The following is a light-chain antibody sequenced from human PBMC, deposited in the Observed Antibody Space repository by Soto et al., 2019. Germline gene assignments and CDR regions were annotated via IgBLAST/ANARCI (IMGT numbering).Light chain of an antibody. CDR1: SGHSNYA. CDR2: VNSGGSH. V-gene: IGLV4-69*01. J-gene: IGLJ7*01. CDR3: QTWGTGSAIVV. Sequence: QAVVTQSPSASASLGASVKLTCTLSSGHSNYAIAWHQQQPEKGPRYLMKVNSGGSHIKGDGISDRFSGSSSGAERYLFISSLQSEDEADYDCQTWGTGSAIVVFGGGTQLTVL.